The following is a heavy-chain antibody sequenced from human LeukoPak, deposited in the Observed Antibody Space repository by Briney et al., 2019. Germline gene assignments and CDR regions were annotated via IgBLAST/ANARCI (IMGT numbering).Heavy chain of an antibody. CDR2: INPNSGGT. Sequence: ASVRVSCKASGYTFTGYYMHWVRQAPGQGLEWMGWINPNSGGTNYAQKFQGRVTMTRDTSISTAYMELSRLRSDDTAVYYCARDRIVVVTASQGYYYGMDVWGQGTKVTVSS. CDR1: GYTFTGYY. CDR3: ARDRIVVVTASQGYYYGMDV. D-gene: IGHD2-21*02. J-gene: IGHJ6*02. V-gene: IGHV1-2*02.